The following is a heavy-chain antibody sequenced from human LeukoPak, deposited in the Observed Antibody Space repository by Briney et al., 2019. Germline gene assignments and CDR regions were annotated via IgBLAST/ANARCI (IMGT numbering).Heavy chain of an antibody. CDR3: ANSIDFDYGDYYFDY. D-gene: IGHD4-17*01. CDR1: GYSISSGYY. CDR2: IYHSGST. J-gene: IGHJ4*02. Sequence: SETLSLTCTVSGYSISSGYYWGWIRQPPGKGLEWIGSIYHSGSTYYNPSLKSRVTISLDTSKNQFSLKLSSVTAADTAVYYCANSIDFDYGDYYFDYWGQGALVTISS. V-gene: IGHV4-38-2*02.